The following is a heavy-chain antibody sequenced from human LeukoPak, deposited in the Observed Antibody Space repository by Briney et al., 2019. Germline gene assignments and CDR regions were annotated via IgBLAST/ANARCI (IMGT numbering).Heavy chain of an antibody. J-gene: IGHJ3*01. CDR2: INEVGSDK. CDR1: GFTFSSIA. D-gene: IGHD1-1*01. Sequence: GGSLRLSCAASGFTFSSIAMSWVRQAPGKGLEWVATINEVGSDKQYMDSVKGRLSISRDNPKNSLYLQMNSPRAEDTAVYFCARHGNWAFDFWGQGTMVTVSS. V-gene: IGHV3-7*04. CDR3: ARHGNWAFDF.